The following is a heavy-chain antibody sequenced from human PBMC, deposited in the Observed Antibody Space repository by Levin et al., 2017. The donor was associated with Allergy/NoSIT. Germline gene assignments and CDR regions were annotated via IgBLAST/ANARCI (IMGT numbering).Heavy chain of an antibody. D-gene: IGHD3-22*01. CDR1: GYSFTSYW. CDR2: IYPGDSDT. Sequence: GESLKISCKGSGYSFTSYWIGWVRQMPGKGLEWMGIIYPGDSDTRYSPSFQGQVTISADKSISTAYLQWSSLKASDTAMYYCARTYYYDSSGYYEGSYDDGMDVWGQGTTVTVSS. CDR3: ARTYYYDSSGYYEGSYDDGMDV. J-gene: IGHJ6*02. V-gene: IGHV5-51*01.